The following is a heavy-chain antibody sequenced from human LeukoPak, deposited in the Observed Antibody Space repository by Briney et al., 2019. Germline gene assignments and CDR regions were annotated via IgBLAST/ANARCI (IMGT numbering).Heavy chain of an antibody. Sequence: HPGGSLRLSCAASGFTFSTYNMHWVRQAPGKGLEWVSYISSTSSTIYYADSVKGRFTISRDNAKNSLYLQMNSLRAEDTAVYYCARDTLVSFAVTGGFDPWGLGTLVTVSS. J-gene: IGHJ5*02. CDR1: GFTFSTYN. CDR2: ISSTSSTI. D-gene: IGHD2-21*02. CDR3: ARDTLVSFAVTGGFDP. V-gene: IGHV3-48*01.